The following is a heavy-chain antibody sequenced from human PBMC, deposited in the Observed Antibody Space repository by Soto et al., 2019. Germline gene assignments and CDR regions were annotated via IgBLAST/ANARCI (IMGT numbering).Heavy chain of an antibody. CDR1: GGSFSGYY. CDR3: ARQFGDYIWGSYRPVRYFDY. Sequence: SETLSLTCAVYGGSFSGYYWSWIRQPPGKGLEWVGEINHSGSTNYNPSLKSRVTISVDTSKNQFSLKLNSVTAADTAEYYCARQFGDYIWGSYRPVRYFDYWGQGTLVTVSS. CDR2: INHSGST. J-gene: IGHJ4*02. D-gene: IGHD3-16*02. V-gene: IGHV4-34*01.